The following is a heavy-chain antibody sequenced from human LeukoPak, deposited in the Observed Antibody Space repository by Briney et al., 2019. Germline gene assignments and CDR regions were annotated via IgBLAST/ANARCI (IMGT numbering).Heavy chain of an antibody. V-gene: IGHV4-39*01. CDR2: IYYSGST. CDR1: GGSISSSSYY. Sequence: SETLSLTCTVSGGSISSSSYYWGWIRQPPGKGLEWIGSIYYSGSTYYNPSLKSRVTISVDTSKNQFSLKLSSVTAADTAVYYCARITFGVPRWWGQGTQVTVSS. J-gene: IGHJ4*02. D-gene: IGHD3-16*01. CDR3: ARITFGVPRW.